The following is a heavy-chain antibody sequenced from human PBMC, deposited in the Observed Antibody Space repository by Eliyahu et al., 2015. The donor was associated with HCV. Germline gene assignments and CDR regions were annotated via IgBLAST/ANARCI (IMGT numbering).Heavy chain of an antibody. V-gene: IGHV4-61*01. J-gene: IGHJ6*02. CDR2: IYYSGST. CDR1: GGSVSSGSYY. Sequence: QVQLQESGPGLVKPSETLSLTCTVSGGSVSSGSYYWSWLRQPPGKGLEWIGYIYYSGSTNSNPSLKSRVTISVDTSKNQFSLKLSSVTAADTAVYYCARESRRDIVVVQDYYYYGMDVWGQGTTVTVSS. CDR3: ARESRRDIVVVQDYYYYGMDV. D-gene: IGHD2-2*01.